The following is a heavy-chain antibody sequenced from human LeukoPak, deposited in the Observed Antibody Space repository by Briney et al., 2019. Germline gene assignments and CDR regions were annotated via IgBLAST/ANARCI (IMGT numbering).Heavy chain of an antibody. Sequence: GGSLRLSCAASGFSFANSVISWIRQAPGKGPEWVSAISGSGDRTDYADSVRGRFTISRDNSKSTLYLQMNSLRVEDTAVYYCARSSYSSSSSVWGQGTMVTVSS. CDR2: ISGSGDRT. CDR3: ARSSYSSSSSV. V-gene: IGHV3-23*01. CDR1: GFSFANSV. D-gene: IGHD6-6*01. J-gene: IGHJ3*01.